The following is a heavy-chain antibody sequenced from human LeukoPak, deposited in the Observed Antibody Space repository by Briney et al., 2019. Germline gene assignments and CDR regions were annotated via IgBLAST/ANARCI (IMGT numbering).Heavy chain of an antibody. J-gene: IGHJ6*02. D-gene: IGHD3-3*01. CDR2: IYYSGST. CDR1: GGSISSYY. CDR3: ASPLRFLEGYGMDV. Sequence: PSETLSLTCTVSGGSISSYYWSWIRQPPGKGLEWIGSIYYSGSTYYNPSLKSRVTISVDTSKNQFSLKLSSVTAADTAVYYCASPLRFLEGYGMDVWGQGTTVTVSS. V-gene: IGHV4-59*05.